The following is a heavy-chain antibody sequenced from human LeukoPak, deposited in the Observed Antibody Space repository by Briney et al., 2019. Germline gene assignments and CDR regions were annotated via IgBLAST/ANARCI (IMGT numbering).Heavy chain of an antibody. CDR1: GYSINSGYY. CDR3: ARRSGYCSGGSCYPRYWFDP. J-gene: IGHJ5*02. D-gene: IGHD2-15*01. CDR2: IYHSGNT. Sequence: SETLSLTCTVSGYSINSGYYWGWIRQPPGKGLEWIGSIYHSGNTYYNPSLKSRVTISVDTSKTQFFLKLSSVTAADTAVYYCARRSGYCSGGSCYPRYWFDPWGQGTLVTVSS. V-gene: IGHV4-38-2*02.